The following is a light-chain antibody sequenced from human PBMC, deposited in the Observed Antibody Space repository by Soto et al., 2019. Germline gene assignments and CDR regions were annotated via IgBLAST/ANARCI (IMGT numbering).Light chain of an antibody. Sequence: VLTQPPSASGTPGQRVTISCSGSSSNIGSNTVNWYQQLPGTAPKLLIYSNNQRPSGVPDRFSGSKSGTSAFLAISGLQSEDEADYYCAAWDDSLNGYVFGTGTKVTVL. CDR2: SNN. V-gene: IGLV1-44*01. J-gene: IGLJ1*01. CDR3: AAWDDSLNGYV. CDR1: SSNIGSNT.